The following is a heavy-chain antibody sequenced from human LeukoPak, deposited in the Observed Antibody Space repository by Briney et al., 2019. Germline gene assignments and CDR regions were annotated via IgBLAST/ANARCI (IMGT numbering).Heavy chain of an antibody. D-gene: IGHD3-22*01. CDR2: IYYSGST. CDR1: GGSISSGDYY. J-gene: IGHJ4*02. CDR3: ARDTLYYYDSSGYYSGSVFDY. Sequence: SETLSLTCTVSGGSISSGDYYWSWIRQPPGKGLEWIVYIYYSGSTYYNPSLKSRVTISVDTSKNQFSLKLSSVTAADTAVYYCARDTLYYYDSSGYYSGSVFDYWGQGTLVTVSS. V-gene: IGHV4-30-4*01.